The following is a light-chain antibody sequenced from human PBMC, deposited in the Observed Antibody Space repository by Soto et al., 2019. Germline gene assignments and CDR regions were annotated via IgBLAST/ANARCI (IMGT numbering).Light chain of an antibody. CDR1: QRISTY. Sequence: DIQMTQSPSSLSASVGDRVTITCRASQRISTYLNWYQQLPGKAPKLLIYAASSLQTGVPSRFSGSGSGTDFTVTIRGVEHEEFGTYVGQQCYNTPRTCRQGTVVEI. CDR3: QQCYNTPRT. V-gene: IGKV1-39*01. CDR2: AAS. J-gene: IGKJ1*01.